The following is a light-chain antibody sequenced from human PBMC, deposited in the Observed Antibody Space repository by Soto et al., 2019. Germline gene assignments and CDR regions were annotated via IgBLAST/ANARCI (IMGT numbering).Light chain of an antibody. CDR2: EGS. CDR3: CSYAGSSTSVV. J-gene: IGLJ2*01. Sequence: QSALTQPASVSGSPGQSITISCTGTSSDVGSYNLVSWYQQHPGKAPKLMIYEGSKRPSGVSNRFSGSKSGNTASLTISGLQAEDEADYYCCSYAGSSTSVVFGGGTKVIVL. V-gene: IGLV2-23*01. CDR1: SSDVGSYNL.